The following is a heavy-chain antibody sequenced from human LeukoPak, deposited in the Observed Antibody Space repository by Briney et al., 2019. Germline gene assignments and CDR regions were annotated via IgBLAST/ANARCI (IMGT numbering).Heavy chain of an antibody. CDR3: ARDFGPAAPLDAFDI. Sequence: SETLSLTCTVSGGSVSSGGYYWSWIRQPPGKGLEWIGYIYHSGSTYYNPSLKSRVTISVDRSKNQFSLKLSSVTAADTAVYYCARDFGPAAPLDAFDIWGQGTMVTVSS. V-gene: IGHV4-30-2*01. D-gene: IGHD2-2*01. CDR2: IYHSGST. CDR1: GGSVSSGGYY. J-gene: IGHJ3*02.